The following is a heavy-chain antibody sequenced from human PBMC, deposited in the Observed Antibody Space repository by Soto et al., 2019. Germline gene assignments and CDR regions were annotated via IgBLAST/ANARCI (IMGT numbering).Heavy chain of an antibody. V-gene: IGHV4-59*12. CDR1: GGSISSYY. CDR2: IYYSGST. Sequence: SETLSLTCTVSGGSISSYYWSWIRQSPGKGLEWIGYIYYSGSTNYNPSLKSRVTISVDTSKNQFSLKLSSVTAADTAVYSCGRTPRDGYTGYCFDDWGQGTPVTVSS. D-gene: IGHD5-18*01. CDR3: GRTPRDGYTGYCFDD. J-gene: IGHJ4*02.